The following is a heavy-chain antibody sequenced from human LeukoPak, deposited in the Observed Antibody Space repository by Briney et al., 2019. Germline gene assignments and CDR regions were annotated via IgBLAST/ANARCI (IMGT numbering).Heavy chain of an antibody. CDR2: INPSGGST. CDR1: GYTFTSYY. D-gene: IGHD1-26*01. Sequence: GASVKVSCKASGYTFTSYYMHWVRQAPGQGLEWMGIINPSGGSTSYAQKFQGRVTMTRDTSTSTVYMELSSLRSEDTTVYYCARASGSYYEAKGSRIDYWGQGTLVTVSS. V-gene: IGHV1-46*01. J-gene: IGHJ4*02. CDR3: ARASGSYYEAKGSRIDY.